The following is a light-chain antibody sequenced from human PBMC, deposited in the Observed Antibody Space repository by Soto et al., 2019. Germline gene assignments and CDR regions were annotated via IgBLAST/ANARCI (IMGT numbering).Light chain of an antibody. CDR1: QDIDTW. Sequence: DVQMTQSPSTLSASVGDRVTITCRASQDIDTWLAWFQQRPGKVPKLLISQASTLQNGVPSRFSGSGSGTEFTLTISSLQPDDFATYFCQQYNTYWWSFGQGSKVEIK. V-gene: IGKV1-5*03. CDR3: QQYNTYWWS. J-gene: IGKJ1*01. CDR2: QAS.